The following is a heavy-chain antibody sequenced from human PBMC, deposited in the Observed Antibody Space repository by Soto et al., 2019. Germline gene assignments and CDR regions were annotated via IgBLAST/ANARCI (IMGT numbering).Heavy chain of an antibody. CDR1: GFTFSSYA. CDR2: ISSSGGGT. CDR3: AKYSNYFTPNWFDP. D-gene: IGHD4-4*01. Sequence: GGSLRLSCAASGFTFSSYAMSWVRQAPGKGLEWVSGISSSGGGTYYADSVKGRFTISRDNSKNTLYLQMNSLRAEDTAIYYCAKYSNYFTPNWFDPWGQGTLVTVSS. V-gene: IGHV3-23*01. J-gene: IGHJ5*02.